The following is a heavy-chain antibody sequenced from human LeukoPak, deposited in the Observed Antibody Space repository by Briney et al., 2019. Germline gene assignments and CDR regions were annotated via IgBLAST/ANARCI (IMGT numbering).Heavy chain of an antibody. D-gene: IGHD5-12*01. V-gene: IGHV1-2*02. Sequence: ASVKVSCKAPGYTFTDYYIHWVRQAHGQGLEWMGWINPSSGGTNYAQKFQGRVTVTRVTSINTAYMELTRLTSDDTAVYYCASVYSGYDLAQLDYWGQGTLVTVSS. CDR3: ASVYSGYDLAQLDY. CDR1: GYTFTDYY. J-gene: IGHJ4*02. CDR2: INPSSGGT.